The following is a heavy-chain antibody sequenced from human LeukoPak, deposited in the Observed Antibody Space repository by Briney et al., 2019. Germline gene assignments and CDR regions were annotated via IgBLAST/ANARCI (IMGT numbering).Heavy chain of an antibody. D-gene: IGHD2/OR15-2a*01. Sequence: GGSLRLSCVASGLTFSSYAMSWVRQAPGKGLEWVSAISGSGGSTYYADSVKGRFTISRDNSKNTLYLQMNSLRAEDTAVYYCAKDSSPTGYYFDYWGQGTLVTVSS. CDR3: AKDSSPTGYYFDY. CDR2: ISGSGGST. V-gene: IGHV3-23*01. J-gene: IGHJ4*02. CDR1: GLTFSSYA.